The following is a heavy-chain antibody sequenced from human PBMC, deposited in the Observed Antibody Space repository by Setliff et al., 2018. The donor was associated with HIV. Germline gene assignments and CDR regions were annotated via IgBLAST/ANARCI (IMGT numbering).Heavy chain of an antibody. J-gene: IGHJ4*02. D-gene: IGHD2-15*01. V-gene: IGHV1-46*02. CDR3: ARSPYCTGGSCNCRRSIDS. Sequence: ASVKVSCKTSGHTFNSFYLHWVRQAPGQGLEWMAMINPSGGNTDHYAQRFQGRLSMTRDTSTGTVYLELSSLTSEDSAVYYCARSPYCTGGSCNCRRSIDSWGQGALGTVSS. CDR1: GHTFNSFY. CDR2: INPSGGNTD.